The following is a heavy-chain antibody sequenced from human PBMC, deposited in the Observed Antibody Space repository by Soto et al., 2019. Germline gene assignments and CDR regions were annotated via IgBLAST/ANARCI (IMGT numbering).Heavy chain of an antibody. J-gene: IGHJ3*02. CDR1: GYTFTGYY. V-gene: IGHV1-2*02. D-gene: IGHD3-22*01. CDR3: ASSGSSGYYLTGAFDI. CDR2: INPNSGGT. Sequence: PGASVKVSCKASGYTFTGYYMHWVRQAPGQGLEWMGWINPNSGGTNYAQKFQGRVTMTRDTSISTAYMELSRLRSDDTAVYYCASSGSSGYYLTGAFDIWGQGTMVTVSS.